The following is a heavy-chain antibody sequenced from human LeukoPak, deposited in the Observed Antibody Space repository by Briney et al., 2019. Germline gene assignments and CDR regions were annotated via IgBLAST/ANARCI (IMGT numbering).Heavy chain of an antibody. CDR3: AKDSGFYYDKASPRGFDY. CDR1: GSPFSNYA. D-gene: IGHD3-22*01. CDR2: IISSGGST. J-gene: IGHJ4*02. V-gene: IGHV3-23*01. Sequence: PGGALRLSCEASGSPFSNYAMSWVRQAPGKGLEWVSAIISSGGSTYYADSVKGRFTISRDNSKNTLFLQMNSLRAEDTAVYYCAKDSGFYYDKASPRGFDYWGQGTLVTVSS.